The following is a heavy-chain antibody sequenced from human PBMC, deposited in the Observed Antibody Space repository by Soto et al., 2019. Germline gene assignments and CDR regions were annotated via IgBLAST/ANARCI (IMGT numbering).Heavy chain of an antibody. J-gene: IGHJ3*02. CDR1: GFSLSTSGMR. CDR3: ARHYYDSSGYYYRDAFDI. V-gene: IGHV2-70*04. CDR2: IDWDDDK. Sequence: SGPTLVNPTHTLTLTCTFSGFSLSTSGMRVSWIRQPPGKALEWLARIDWDDDKFYSTSLKTRLTISKDTSKNQVVLTMTNMDPVDTATYYCARHYYDSSGYYYRDAFDIWGQGTMVTVSS. D-gene: IGHD3-22*01.